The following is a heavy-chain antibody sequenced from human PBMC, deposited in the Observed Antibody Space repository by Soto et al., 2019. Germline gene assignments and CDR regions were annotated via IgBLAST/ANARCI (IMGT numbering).Heavy chain of an antibody. CDR3: ARSNRYCSSTSCYANWFDP. V-gene: IGHV3-48*01. D-gene: IGHD2-2*01. J-gene: IGHJ5*02. Sequence: GGSLIVSCAASGFTFSSYIMNWVRQATGEGLEWVSYISSSSSTIYYADSVKGRFTISRDNAKNSLYLQMNSLRAEDTAVYYCARSNRYCSSTSCYANWFDPWGQGTLVTVSS. CDR2: ISSSSSTI. CDR1: GFTFSSYI.